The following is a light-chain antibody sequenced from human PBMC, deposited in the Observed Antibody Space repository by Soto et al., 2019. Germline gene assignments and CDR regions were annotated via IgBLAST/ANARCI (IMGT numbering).Light chain of an antibody. CDR1: QNVNRY. CDR2: AAS. J-gene: IGKJ1*01. CDR3: QQSYGIPQT. Sequence: IQLTQSPSSLSASVGDRVTITCRTSQNVNRYLNWYQEPPGKAPKILSYAASILQSGVPSRFSGSGSGTDFTLAISSLKPEDFKTYYCQQSYGIPQTFGPGTKVDI. V-gene: IGKV1-39*01.